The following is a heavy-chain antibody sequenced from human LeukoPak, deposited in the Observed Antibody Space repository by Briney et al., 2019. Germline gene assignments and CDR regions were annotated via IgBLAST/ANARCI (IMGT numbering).Heavy chain of an antibody. V-gene: IGHV1-69*06. J-gene: IGHJ6*03. D-gene: IGHD5-24*01. CDR2: IIPIFGTA. CDR1: GGTFSSYA. CDR3: ARDRTEMATITGYYYYYMDV. Sequence: SVKVSCKASGGTFSSYAISWVRQAPGQGLEWRGGIIPIFGTANYAQKFQGRVAITADKSTSTAYMELSSLRSEDTAVYYCARDRTEMATITGYYYYYMDVWGKGTTVTVSS.